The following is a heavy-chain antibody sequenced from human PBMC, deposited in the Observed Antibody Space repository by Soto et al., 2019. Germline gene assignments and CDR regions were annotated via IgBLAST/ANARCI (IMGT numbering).Heavy chain of an antibody. J-gene: IGHJ6*02. V-gene: IGHV1-69*13. CDR1: GGTFSSYA. D-gene: IGHD2-21*02. CDR3: ARGDCGGDCYPYYYGMDV. Sequence: SVKVSCKASGGTFSSYAISWVRQAPGQGLEWMGGIIPIFGTANYAQKFQGRVTITADESTSTAYMELSSLRSEDTAVYYCARGDCGGDCYPYYYGMDVWGQGTMVTVSS. CDR2: IIPIFGTA.